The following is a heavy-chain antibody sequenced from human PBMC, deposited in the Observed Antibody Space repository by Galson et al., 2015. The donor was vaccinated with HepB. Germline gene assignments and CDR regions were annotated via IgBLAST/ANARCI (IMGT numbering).Heavy chain of an antibody. CDR3: AKAPDDAFDI. CDR2: IRYDGSNK. V-gene: IGHV3-30*02. J-gene: IGHJ3*02. CDR1: GFTFSNYG. Sequence: SLRLSCAASGFTFSNYGMHWVRQAPGKGLEWVAFIRYDGSNKYYADSVKGRFTISRDNSKNTLYLQMNSLRAEDTSVYYCAKAPDDAFDIWGQGTMVTVSS.